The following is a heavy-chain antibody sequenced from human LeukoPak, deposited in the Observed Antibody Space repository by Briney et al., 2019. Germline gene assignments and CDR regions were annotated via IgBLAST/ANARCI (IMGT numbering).Heavy chain of an antibody. D-gene: IGHD4-17*01. CDR1: GFTFSDYY. V-gene: IGHV3-11*01. CDR2: ISSSGSTI. J-gene: IGHJ5*02. CDR3: ARDLTVTPSRRFDP. Sequence: PGGSLRLSCAASGFTFSDYYMSWIRQAPGKGLEWVSYISSSGSTIYYADSVKGRFTISRDNAKNSLYLQMNSLRAEDTAVYYCARDLTVTPSRRFDPWGQGTLATVSS.